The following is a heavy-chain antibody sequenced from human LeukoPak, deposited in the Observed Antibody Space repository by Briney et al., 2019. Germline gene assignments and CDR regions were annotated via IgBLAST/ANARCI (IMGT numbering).Heavy chain of an antibody. CDR3: ARAEGTTATHGAFNI. CDR2: INHSGNT. D-gene: IGHD1-1*01. V-gene: IGHV4-34*01. CDR1: GGSFSGYY. Sequence: SETLSLTCAVYGGSFSGYYWSWIRQSPGKGLEWIGEINHSGNTNYNPSLKSRVTISVDTSKNQFSLKLSSVTAADTAIYYCARAEGTTATHGAFNIWGRGTMVTVSS. J-gene: IGHJ3*02.